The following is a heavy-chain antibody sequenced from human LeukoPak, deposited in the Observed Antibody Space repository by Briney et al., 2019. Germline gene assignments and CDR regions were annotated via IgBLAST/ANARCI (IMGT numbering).Heavy chain of an antibody. CDR1: GFTVSSNY. V-gene: IGHV3-53*01. CDR3: TSFLEWSRHPTPH. Sequence: GGSLRLSCAASGFTVSSNYMSWVRQAPGKGLEWVSVIYSGGSTYYADSVKGRFTISRDNSKNTLYLQMNSLKTEDTAVYYCTSFLEWSRHPTPHWGQGTLVTVSS. D-gene: IGHD3-3*01. J-gene: IGHJ4*02. CDR2: IYSGGST.